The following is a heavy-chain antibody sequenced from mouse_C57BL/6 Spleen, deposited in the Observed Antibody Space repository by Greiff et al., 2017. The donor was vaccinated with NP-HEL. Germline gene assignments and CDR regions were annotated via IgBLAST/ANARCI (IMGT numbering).Heavy chain of an antibody. CDR3: SRYYYGSRNYAMDY. CDR1: GFTFSDYY. J-gene: IGHJ4*01. Sequence: EVKLVESEGGLVQPGSSMKLSCTASGFTFSDYYMAWVRQVPEKGLEWVANINYDGSSTYYLDSLKSRFIISRDNAKNILYLQMSSLKSEDTATYYCSRYYYGSRNYAMDYWGQGTSVTVSS. CDR2: INYDGSST. D-gene: IGHD1-1*01. V-gene: IGHV5-16*01.